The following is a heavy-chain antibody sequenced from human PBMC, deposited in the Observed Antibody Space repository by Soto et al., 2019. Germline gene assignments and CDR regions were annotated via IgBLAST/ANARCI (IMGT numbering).Heavy chain of an antibody. CDR1: GGSISSYY. CDR3: ARRFASSDLYGDYGVEDAFDI. CDR2: IYYSGST. Sequence: SETLSLTCTVSGGSISSYYWSWIRQPPGKGLEWIGYIYYSGSTNYNPSLKSRVTISVDTSKNQFSLKLSSVTAADTAVYYCARRFASSDLYGDYGVEDAFDIWGQGTMVTVSS. V-gene: IGHV4-59*08. J-gene: IGHJ3*02. D-gene: IGHD4-17*01.